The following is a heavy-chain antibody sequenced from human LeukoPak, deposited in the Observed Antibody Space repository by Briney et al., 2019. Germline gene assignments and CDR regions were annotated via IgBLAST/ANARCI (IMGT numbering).Heavy chain of an antibody. D-gene: IGHD4-17*01. V-gene: IGHV3-7*01. Sequence: PGGSLRLSCAASGFTFNNYWMTWVRQAPGKGLEWVANIKQDGSEKYCGDSVKGRFTVSRDNGKNSLYLQMNSLRAEDTAVYYCARGRSTDYWGQGTLVIVSS. J-gene: IGHJ4*02. CDR3: ARGRSTDY. CDR2: IKQDGSEK. CDR1: GFTFNNYW.